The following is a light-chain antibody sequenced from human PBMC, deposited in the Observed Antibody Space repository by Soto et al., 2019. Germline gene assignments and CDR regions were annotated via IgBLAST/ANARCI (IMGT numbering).Light chain of an antibody. CDR1: QSVSSSY. J-gene: IGKJ5*01. V-gene: IGKV3D-20*02. CDR2: GAS. CDR3: QQRSNWPPFT. Sequence: EIVLTQSPGTLSLSPGERATLSCRASQSVSSSYLAWYQQKPGQAPRLLIYGASSRATGIPARFSGSGSETDFTLTISSLEPEDFAVYYCQQRSNWPPFTFGQGTRLEIK.